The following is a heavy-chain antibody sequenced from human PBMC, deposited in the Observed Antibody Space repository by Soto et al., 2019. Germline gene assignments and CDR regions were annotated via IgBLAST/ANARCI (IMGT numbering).Heavy chain of an antibody. V-gene: IGHV5-51*01. D-gene: IGHD3-10*01. CDR1: GDSFTSYG. Sequence: GESQKISCKGSGDSFTSYGIGWVRQMPGKGLERMGIIYPGDSDTRYSPSFQGQVTISADKSISTAYLQWSSLKASDTAMYYCARPSPDYGSGSYYAAFDIWGQGTMVTVSS. CDR2: IYPGDSDT. CDR3: ARPSPDYGSGSYYAAFDI. J-gene: IGHJ3*02.